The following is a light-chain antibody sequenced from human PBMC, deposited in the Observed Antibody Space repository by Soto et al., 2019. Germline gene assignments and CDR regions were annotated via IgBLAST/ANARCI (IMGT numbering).Light chain of an antibody. CDR3: QQFMSYPLT. CDR2: NVS. V-gene: IGKV1-13*02. Sequence: AIQLTQSPSSLSASVGDRVIITCRASQDVGNRLNWYHQTPGKPPKLLVSNVSNLEGGVPPRISGSGFGTDFTLTISSLQPEDFGTYHCQQFMSYPLTFGQGTRLDIK. CDR1: QDVGNR. J-gene: IGKJ5*01.